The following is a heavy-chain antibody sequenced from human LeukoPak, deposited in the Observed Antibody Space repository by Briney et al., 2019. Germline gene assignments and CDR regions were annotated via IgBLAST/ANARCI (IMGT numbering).Heavy chain of an antibody. J-gene: IGHJ4*02. V-gene: IGHV1-2*02. CDR2: INPNSGGT. Sequence: GASVMVSCKASGYTFTGYYMHWVRQAPGQGLEWMGWINPNSGGTYYTQKFQDRVTMTRDTSLSTAYMELSRLRSDDTAVYYCARGLTVLRFLEWLVFGYWGQGTLVTASS. CDR3: ARGLTVLRFLEWLVFGY. CDR1: GYTFTGYY. D-gene: IGHD3-3*01.